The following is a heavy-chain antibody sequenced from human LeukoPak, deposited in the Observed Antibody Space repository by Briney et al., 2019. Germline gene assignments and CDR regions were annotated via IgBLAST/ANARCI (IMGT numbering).Heavy chain of an antibody. D-gene: IGHD3-3*01. V-gene: IGHV3-73*01. J-gene: IGHJ3*01. CDR3: TRQRRLRFLEWLSLPDHDAFDL. CDR2: IRTKANSYAT. CDR1: GFTFSDSV. Sequence: GGSLRLSCAASGFTFSDSVMHWVRQASGKGLEWVGRIRTKANSYATAYGESVKGRFIISRDDAKNTAYLQMNSLKTEDTAVYYCTRQRRLRFLEWLSLPDHDAFDLWGQGTMVTVSS.